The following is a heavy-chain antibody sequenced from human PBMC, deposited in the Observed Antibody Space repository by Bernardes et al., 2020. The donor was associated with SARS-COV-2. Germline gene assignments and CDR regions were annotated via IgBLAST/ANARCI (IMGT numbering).Heavy chain of an antibody. CDR2: ISAYDDNT. V-gene: IGHV1-18*01. D-gene: IGHD6-19*01. CDR1: GYTFSNYG. Sequence: ASVKVSCKTSGYTFSNYGISWVRQAPGQGLEWMGWISAYDDNTNSAQNLRGRVTMSTDTTTRTAYMELRSLTSDDTAVYYCARYPAVPRTRQNRYYFDYWGQGTLVTVSS. J-gene: IGHJ4*02. CDR3: ARYPAVPRTRQNRYYFDY.